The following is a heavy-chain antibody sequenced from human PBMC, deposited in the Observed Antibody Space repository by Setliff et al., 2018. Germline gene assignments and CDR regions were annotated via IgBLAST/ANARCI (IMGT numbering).Heavy chain of an antibody. V-gene: IGHV4-30-2*03. CDR1: GGSISSGDAS. Sequence: PSETLSLTCAVSGGSISSGDASWSWVRQPPGKGLEWIGSIYHSGSTYYNPSLKSRVTISVDTSKNQFSLKLSSVTAEDTGLYYCARDRGQVTVNNRYGFYYYGMDVWGQGTTVTVSS. CDR2: IYHSGST. D-gene: IGHD3-16*02. J-gene: IGHJ6*02. CDR3: ARDRGQVTVNNRYGFYYYGMDV.